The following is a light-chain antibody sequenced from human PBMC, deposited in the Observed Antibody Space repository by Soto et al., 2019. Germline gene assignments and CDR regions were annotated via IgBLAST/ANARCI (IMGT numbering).Light chain of an antibody. Sequence: IQLTHSPSSLSASLGDIVTLTFRASQGMSSYLAWYQQKPGKAPKLLIYVTSTLQTGVPSRFSGSRSGADFTLTISSLQPEDSATYYCQQLSIYPLTFGGGTKVDNK. J-gene: IGKJ4*01. CDR1: QGMSSY. CDR3: QQLSIYPLT. V-gene: IGKV1-9*01. CDR2: VTS.